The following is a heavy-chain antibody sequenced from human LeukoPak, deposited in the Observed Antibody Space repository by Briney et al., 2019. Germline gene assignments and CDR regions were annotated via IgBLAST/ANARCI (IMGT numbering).Heavy chain of an antibody. V-gene: IGHV3-43*02. Sequence: GGSLRLSCAASGFTFDDYAMHWVRRAPGKGLEWVSLISGDGGSTYYADSVKGRFTISRDNSKNSLYLQMNSLRTEDTALYYCAKAGHHDYGDLGNWFDPWGQGTLVTVSS. CDR1: GFTFDDYA. J-gene: IGHJ5*02. CDR2: ISGDGGST. D-gene: IGHD4-17*01. CDR3: AKAGHHDYGDLGNWFDP.